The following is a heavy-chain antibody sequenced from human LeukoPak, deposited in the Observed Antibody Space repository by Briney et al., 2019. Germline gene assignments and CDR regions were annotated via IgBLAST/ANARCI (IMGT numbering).Heavy chain of an antibody. J-gene: IGHJ3*02. D-gene: IGHD1-26*01. CDR2: IYYSGST. Sequence: SETLSLTCTVSGGSISSYYWSWIRQPPGKGLEWIGYIYYSGSTNYNPSLKSRVTISVDTSKNQFSLKLSSVTAADTAVYYCARLEVVGASSFRPLETRDIWGQGTMVTVSS. V-gene: IGHV4-59*01. CDR3: ARLEVVGASSFRPLETRDI. CDR1: GGSISSYY.